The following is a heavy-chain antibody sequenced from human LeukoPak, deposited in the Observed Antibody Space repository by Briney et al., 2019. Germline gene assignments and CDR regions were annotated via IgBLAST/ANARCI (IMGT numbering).Heavy chain of an antibody. CDR1: GFTFSSYW. D-gene: IGHD5-18*01. CDR2: INSDGSST. CDR3: AREARGRGYSYGLSFDY. V-gene: IGHV3-74*01. J-gene: IGHJ4*02. Sequence: GGSLRLSRAASGFTFSSYWMHWVRQAPGKGLVWVSRINSDGSSTSYADSVKGRFTISRDNAKNTLYLQMNSLRAEDTAVYYCAREARGRGYSYGLSFDYWGQGTLVTVSS.